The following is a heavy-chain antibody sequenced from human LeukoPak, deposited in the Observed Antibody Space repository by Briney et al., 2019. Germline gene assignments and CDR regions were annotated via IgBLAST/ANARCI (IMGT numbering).Heavy chain of an antibody. Sequence: PGGSLRLSCSTSGFTFSNYAMTWVRQAPGMGLEWVSLVSGSGDSTYYADSVKGRFTISRDNSKNMVYLQMNSLRAEDTAIYYCAKDTGYNYGYDYWGQGTLATVSS. D-gene: IGHD5-18*01. J-gene: IGHJ4*02. V-gene: IGHV3-23*01. CDR1: GFTFSNYA. CDR2: VSGSGDST. CDR3: AKDTGYNYGYDY.